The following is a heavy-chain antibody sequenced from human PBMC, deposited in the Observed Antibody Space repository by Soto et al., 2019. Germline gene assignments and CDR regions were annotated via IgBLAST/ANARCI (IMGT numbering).Heavy chain of an antibody. CDR1: GFTFSNFW. J-gene: IGHJ4*02. D-gene: IGHD3-3*01. CDR2: IKQGGSEK. CDR3: ARDGGTIFGVVSL. V-gene: IGHV3-7*01. Sequence: GGSLRLSCAASGFTFSNFWMDWVRQAPGKGLEWVANIKQGGSEKYYVDSVKGRFTISRDNAKNSLYLQMNSLRAEDTAVYYCARDGGTIFGVVSLWGQGTLVTVSS.